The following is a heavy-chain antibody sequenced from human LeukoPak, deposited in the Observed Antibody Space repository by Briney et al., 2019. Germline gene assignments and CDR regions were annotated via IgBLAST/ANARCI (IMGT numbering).Heavy chain of an antibody. CDR1: GFTFSSYS. CDR3: AKERHIRLVATSSDF. CDR2: ISSSSSYI. J-gene: IGHJ4*02. D-gene: IGHD5-12*01. V-gene: IGHV3-21*04. Sequence: GGSLRLSCVASGFTFSSYSMNWVRQAPGKGLEWVSSISSSSSYIYYADSVKGRFTSSRDNSKDTLYLQMHSLRAEDTAIYYCAKERHIRLVATSSDFWGQGTLVTVSS.